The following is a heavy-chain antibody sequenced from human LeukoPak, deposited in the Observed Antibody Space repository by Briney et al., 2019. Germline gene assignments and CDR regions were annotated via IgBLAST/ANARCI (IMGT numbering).Heavy chain of an antibody. CDR2: IYYSGSI. CDR3: ARGGGWYYFDY. D-gene: IGHD6-19*01. V-gene: IGHV4-39*07. J-gene: IGHJ4*02. CDR1: GGSISSSSYY. Sequence: SETLSLTCTVSGGSISSSSYYWGWIRQPPGKGLEWIGSIYYSGSIYYNPSLKSRVTISVDTSKNQFSLKLSSVTAADTAVYYCARGGGWYYFDYWGQGTLVTVSS.